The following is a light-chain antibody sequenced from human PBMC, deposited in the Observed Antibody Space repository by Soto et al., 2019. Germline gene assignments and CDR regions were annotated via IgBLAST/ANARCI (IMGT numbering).Light chain of an antibody. CDR2: DAS. CDR3: QPYNSLWT. Sequence: DIQMTQSPSTLSASVGDRVTITCRASQSISSWLAWYQQKPGKAPKLLIYDASSLESGVTSRFSGSGSGTEFTLTISSLQPDDFATYYCQPYNSLWTFGQGTKVEIK. V-gene: IGKV1-5*01. CDR1: QSISSW. J-gene: IGKJ1*01.